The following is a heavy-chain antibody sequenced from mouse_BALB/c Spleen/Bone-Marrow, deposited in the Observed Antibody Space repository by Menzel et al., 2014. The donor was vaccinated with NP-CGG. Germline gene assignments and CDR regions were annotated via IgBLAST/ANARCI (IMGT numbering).Heavy chain of an antibody. CDR1: GYAFSVYW. V-gene: IGHV1-80*01. CDR3: ARGGTSVGY. J-gene: IGHJ2*01. CDR2: IYPGDGDT. Sequence: QVQLQQSGAELVRPGSSVKISCKASGYAFSVYWMNWVKQRPGQGLEWIGQIYPGDGDTNYNGKFKGRATLTADKSSNTAYMQLSSLTSEDSAVYFCARGGTSVGYWGQGTTLTVSS.